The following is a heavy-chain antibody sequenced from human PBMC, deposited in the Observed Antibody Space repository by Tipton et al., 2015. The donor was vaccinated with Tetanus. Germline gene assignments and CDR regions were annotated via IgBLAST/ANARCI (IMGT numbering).Heavy chain of an antibody. CDR3: VSGSALGN. D-gene: IGHD6-25*01. Sequence: GSLRLSCAVSGFTFSNYRMNWVRQAPGRGLQWVASISSTSSYIYYAASLEGRFTISRDNAKNSLSLQMNSLRIDDTAVYYCVSGSALGNWGQGTLVTVSS. CDR1: GFTFSNYR. J-gene: IGHJ4*02. CDR2: ISSTSSYI. V-gene: IGHV3-21*01.